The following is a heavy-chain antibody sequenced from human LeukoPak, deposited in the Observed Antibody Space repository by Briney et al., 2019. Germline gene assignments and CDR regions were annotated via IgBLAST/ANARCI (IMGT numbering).Heavy chain of an antibody. J-gene: IGHJ3*02. V-gene: IGHV3-73*01. CDR2: IRSKTNNYAT. CDR1: GVTFRGSD. Sequence: RGSLRLSCAASGVTFRGSDIHWVRQASGKGLEWVGHIRSKTNNYATAHTASVKGRFTFSRDDSKNTAYIQMNSLKTEDTAVYYCTSHNYDRRGYGASDIWGQGTMVTVSS. D-gene: IGHD3-22*01. CDR3: TSHNYDRRGYGASDI.